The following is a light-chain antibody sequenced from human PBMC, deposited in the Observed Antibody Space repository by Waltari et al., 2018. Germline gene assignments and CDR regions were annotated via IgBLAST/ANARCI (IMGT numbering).Light chain of an antibody. CDR1: NIGSKS. V-gene: IGLV3-21*04. J-gene: IGLJ1*01. CDR3: QVWDGRSGHPVV. CDR2: YDS. Sequence: SYVLTQPPSVSVAPGKTATIPCGANNIGSKSVNWYQHKPGQAPVLVIFYDSDRPSGFLERFSGSNSGNTATLTITRVEAGDEADYYCQVWDGRSGHPVVFGTGTKVTVL.